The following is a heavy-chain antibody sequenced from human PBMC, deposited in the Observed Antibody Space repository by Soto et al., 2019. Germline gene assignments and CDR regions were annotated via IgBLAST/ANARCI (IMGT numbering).Heavy chain of an antibody. D-gene: IGHD3-10*01. J-gene: IGHJ3*02. Sequence: QVQLQQWGAGLLKPSETLSLTCAVYGGSFSGYYWSWIRQPPGKGLVWIGEINHSGSTNYNPSLKSRVTISVDTSKNQFSLKLSSVTAADTAVYYCARGYFRDAFDIWGQGTMVTVSS. V-gene: IGHV4-34*01. CDR1: GGSFSGYY. CDR2: INHSGST. CDR3: ARGYFRDAFDI.